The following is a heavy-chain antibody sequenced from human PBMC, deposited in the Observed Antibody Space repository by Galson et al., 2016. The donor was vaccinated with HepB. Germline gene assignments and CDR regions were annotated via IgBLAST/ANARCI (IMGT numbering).Heavy chain of an antibody. CDR2: ISSSSSYI. CDR3: ARDILWSGELTRVYYFDY. J-gene: IGHJ4*02. Sequence: SLRLSCAASGFTFSSYSMNWVRQAPGKGLEWVSSISSSSSYIHYADSVKGRFTISRDNAKNSLYLRMNSLRAEDTAVYYCARDILWSGELTRVYYFDYWGQGTLVTVSS. D-gene: IGHD3-10*01. CDR1: GFTFSSYS. V-gene: IGHV3-21*01.